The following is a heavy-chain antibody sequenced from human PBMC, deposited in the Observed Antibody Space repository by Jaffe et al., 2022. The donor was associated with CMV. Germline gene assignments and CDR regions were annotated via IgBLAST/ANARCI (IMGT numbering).Heavy chain of an antibody. CDR3: ARGDSSGWYGIRAFATPSGFDY. CDR2: IGTAGDT. D-gene: IGHD6-19*01. V-gene: IGHV3-13*01. Sequence: EVQLVESGGGLVQPGGSLRLSCAASGFTFSSYDMHWVRQATGKGLEWVSAIGTAGDTYYPGSVKGRFTISRENAKNSLYLQMNSLRAGDTAVYYCARGDSSGWYGIRAFATPSGFDYWGQGTLVTVSS. CDR1: GFTFSSYD. J-gene: IGHJ4*02.